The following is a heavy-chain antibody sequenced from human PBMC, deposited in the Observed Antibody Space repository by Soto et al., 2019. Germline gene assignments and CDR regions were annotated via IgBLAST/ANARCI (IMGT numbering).Heavy chain of an antibody. CDR3: ARGVGATGAFDI. D-gene: IGHD1-26*01. J-gene: IGHJ3*02. V-gene: IGHV3-21*01. CDR1: GFTFSGYS. CDR2: ISSSSSYI. Sequence: GGSLRLSCAASGFTFSGYSVNWVRQAPGKGLEWVSSISSSSSYIYYADSVKGRFTISRDNAKNSLYLQMNSLRAEDTAVYYCARGVGATGAFDIWGQGTMVTVSS.